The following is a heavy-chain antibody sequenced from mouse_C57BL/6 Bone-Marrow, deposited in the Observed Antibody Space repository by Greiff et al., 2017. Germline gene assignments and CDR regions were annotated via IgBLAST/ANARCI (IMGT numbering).Heavy chain of an antibody. Sequence: LVESGAELVKPGASVKMSCKASGYTFTTYPIEWMKQNHGKSLEWIGNFHPYNDDTKYNEKFKGKATLTVEKSSSTVYLELSRLTSDDSAVYYCARQTAQGAWFAYWGQGTLVTVSA. CDR3: ARQTAQGAWFAY. CDR1: GYTFTTYP. CDR2: FHPYNDDT. V-gene: IGHV1-47*01. D-gene: IGHD3-2*02. J-gene: IGHJ3*01.